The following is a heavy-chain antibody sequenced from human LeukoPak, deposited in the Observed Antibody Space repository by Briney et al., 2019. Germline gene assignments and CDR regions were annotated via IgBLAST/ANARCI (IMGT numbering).Heavy chain of an antibody. Sequence: PGGSLRLSCAASGFTFSNYWMHWVRHAPRKGLVWVSRINNDGSDTTYADSVKGRFTISRDNAKNTLYLQMNSLRAEDTAVYYCVRGSFGPDIWGQGTMVTVSS. CDR2: INNDGSDT. J-gene: IGHJ3*02. V-gene: IGHV3-74*01. CDR3: VRGSFGPDI. CDR1: GFTFSNYW. D-gene: IGHD3/OR15-3a*01.